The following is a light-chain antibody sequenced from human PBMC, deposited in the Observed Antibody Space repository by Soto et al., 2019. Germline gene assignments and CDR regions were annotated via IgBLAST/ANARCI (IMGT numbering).Light chain of an antibody. V-gene: IGKV1D-12*01. Sequence: DIQVTQTPSSVSASVGDRFTITCLASQDIAGYLAWYQHKPGRTPELLIHGASRLQSGVPARFSGSGSGTDFTLSINSLQPEDFATYYCQQAYSFPITFGQRTLPEVK. CDR1: QDIAGY. CDR2: GAS. J-gene: IGKJ5*01. CDR3: QQAYSFPIT.